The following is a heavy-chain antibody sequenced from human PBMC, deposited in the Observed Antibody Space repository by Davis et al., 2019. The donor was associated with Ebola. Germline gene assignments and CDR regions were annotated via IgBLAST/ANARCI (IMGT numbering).Heavy chain of an antibody. D-gene: IGHD5-12*01. CDR3: ARDLGIVDGVATIGYYYYYGMDV. CDR1: GYTFTSYD. J-gene: IGHJ6*02. Sequence: AASVKVSCKASGYTFTSYDINWVRQATGQGLEWMGWMNPNSGNTVYAQKFQGRVTMTRNTSISTAYMELSSLRSEDTAVYYCARDLGIVDGVATIGYYYYYGMDVWDQGTTVTVSS. CDR2: MNPNSGNT. V-gene: IGHV1-8*01.